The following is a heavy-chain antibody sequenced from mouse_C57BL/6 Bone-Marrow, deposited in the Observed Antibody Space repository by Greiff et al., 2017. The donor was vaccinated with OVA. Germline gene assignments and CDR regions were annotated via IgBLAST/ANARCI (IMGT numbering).Heavy chain of an antibody. CDR1: GYTFTDYY. J-gene: IGHJ3*01. V-gene: IGHV1-75*01. D-gene: IGHD1-1*01. CDR2: IFPGSGST. CDR3: ARSTVVARRGFAY. Sequence: QVQLKESGPELVKPGASVKISCKASGYTFTDYYINWVKQRPGQGLEWIGWIFPGSGSTYYNEKFKGKATLTVDKSSSTAYMLLSSLTSEDSAVYFCARSTVVARRGFAYWGQGTLVTVSA.